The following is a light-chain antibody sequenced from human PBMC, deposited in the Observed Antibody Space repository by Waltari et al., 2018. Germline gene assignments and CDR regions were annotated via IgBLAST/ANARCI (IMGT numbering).Light chain of an antibody. CDR2: AAS. V-gene: IGKV1-27*01. CDR1: QGISNY. Sequence: DIHVTPYPSSMSASVADRVTITCRASQGISNYLAWYQQKPGKVPKLLIYAASTLQSGVPSRFSGSGSGTDFTLTISSLQPEDVATYYCQKYNSAPWTFGQGTKVEIK. J-gene: IGKJ1*01. CDR3: QKYNSAPWT.